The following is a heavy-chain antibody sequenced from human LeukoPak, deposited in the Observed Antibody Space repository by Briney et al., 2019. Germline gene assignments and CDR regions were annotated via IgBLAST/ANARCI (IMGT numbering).Heavy chain of an antibody. CDR2: ISAYNGNT. D-gene: IGHD4-23*01. V-gene: IGHV1-18*01. CDR1: GYTFTSYG. J-gene: IGHJ3*02. CDR3: ARDSYGGKGEDAFDI. Sequence: ASVKVSCKASGYTFTSYGISWVRQAPGQGLEWMGWISAYNGNTNYAQKLQGRVTMTTDTSTSTAYMELRSLRSDDTAVYYCARDSYGGKGEDAFDIWGQGTMVTVSS.